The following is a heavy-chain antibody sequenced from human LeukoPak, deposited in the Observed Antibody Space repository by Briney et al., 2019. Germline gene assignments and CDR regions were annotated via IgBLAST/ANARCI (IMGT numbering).Heavy chain of an antibody. D-gene: IGHD6-13*01. V-gene: IGHV3-48*01. CDR3: ARDGASTGIAAAETDY. CDR1: GFTFSSYS. Sequence: PGGSLRLSCVASGFTFSSYSMNWVRQAPGKGLEWISYISSSRSLIKYADSVKGRFTISRDNAKNSLYLQMNSLRAEDTAVYYCARDGASTGIAAAETDYWGQGTLVTVSS. J-gene: IGHJ4*02. CDR2: ISSSRSLI.